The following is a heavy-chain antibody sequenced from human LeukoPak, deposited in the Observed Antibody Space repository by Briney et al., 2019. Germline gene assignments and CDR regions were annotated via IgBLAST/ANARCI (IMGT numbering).Heavy chain of an antibody. V-gene: IGHV4-34*01. CDR2: INHSGST. Sequence: PSETLCLTCAVYGGSFSGFYWSRIRQPPGKGLEWIGEINHSGSTNYNPSLKSRVTISVDTSKNQFSLKLSSVTAADTAVYYCARNGLLTGKNFDYWGQGTLVPVSS. CDR3: ARNGLLTGKNFDY. CDR1: GGSFSGFY. D-gene: IGHD3-9*01. J-gene: IGHJ4*02.